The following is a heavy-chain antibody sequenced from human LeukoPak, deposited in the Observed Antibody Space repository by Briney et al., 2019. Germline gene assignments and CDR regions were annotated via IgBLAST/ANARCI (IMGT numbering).Heavy chain of an antibody. V-gene: IGHV3-23*01. CDR2: ISGSGGST. CDR1: GFTFSSYA. Sequence: GGSLRLSCATSGFTFSSYAISWVRQAPGKGLEWVSAISGSGGSTYYADSVKGRFTISRDNSKNTLYLQMNSLRAEDTAVYYRGKTKLGYCSGGSCYSRHYRLDYWGQGTLVTVSS. D-gene: IGHD2-15*01. CDR3: GKTKLGYCSGGSCYSRHYRLDY. J-gene: IGHJ4*02.